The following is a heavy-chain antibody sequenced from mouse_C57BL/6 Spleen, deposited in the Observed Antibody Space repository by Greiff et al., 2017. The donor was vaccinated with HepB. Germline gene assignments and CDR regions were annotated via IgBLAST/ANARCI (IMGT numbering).Heavy chain of an antibody. CDR1: GYAFSSYW. CDR3: AKDYGSSSYFDV. J-gene: IGHJ1*03. CDR2: IYPGDGDT. D-gene: IGHD1-1*01. Sequence: QVQLQQSGAELVKPGASVKISCKASGYAFSSYWMNWVKQRPGKGLEWIGQIYPGDGDTNYNGKFKGKATLTADKSSSTAYMQLSSLTSEDSAAYFCAKDYGSSSYFDVWGTGTTVTVSS. V-gene: IGHV1-80*01.